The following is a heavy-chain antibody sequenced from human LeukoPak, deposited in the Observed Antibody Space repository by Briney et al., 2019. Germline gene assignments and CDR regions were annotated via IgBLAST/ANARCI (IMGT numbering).Heavy chain of an antibody. J-gene: IGHJ4*02. CDR1: GYTFTSYD. Sequence: ASVKVSCKASGYTFTSYDINWVRQATGQGLEWMGWMNPNSGNTGYAQKFQGRVTMTRNTSISTAYMELSSLRSEDTAVYYCARGLLASSPNDYWGQGTLVTVSS. V-gene: IGHV1-8*01. CDR3: ARGLLASSPNDY. CDR2: MNPNSGNT.